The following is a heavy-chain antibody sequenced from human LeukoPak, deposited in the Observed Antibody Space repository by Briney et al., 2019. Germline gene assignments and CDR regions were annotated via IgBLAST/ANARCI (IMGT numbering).Heavy chain of an antibody. D-gene: IGHD1-1*01. CDR1: GFTFDDFG. J-gene: IGHJ4*02. Sequence: GGSLRLSCTTSGFTFDDFGLSWVRLAPGKGLEWVSSINWNGSITPYADPVRGRFTISRDNDKNSLYLQMKSLKVEDTALYYCTRDETGIDYWGQGTRVTVSS. V-gene: IGHV3-20*04. CDR3: TRDETGIDY. CDR2: INWNGSIT.